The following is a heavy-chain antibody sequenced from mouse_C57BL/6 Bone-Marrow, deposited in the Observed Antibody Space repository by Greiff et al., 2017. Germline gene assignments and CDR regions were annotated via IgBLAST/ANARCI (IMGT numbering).Heavy chain of an antibody. J-gene: IGHJ2*01. CDR2: IDPSDSYT. CDR3: ARSNYGSKYYFDY. V-gene: IGHV1-69*01. CDR1: GYTFTSYW. Sequence: QVQLQQPGAELVMPGASVKLSCKASGYTFTSYWMHWVKQRPGQGLEWIGEIDPSDSYTNYNQKFKGKSTLTVDKSSSTAYMQLSSLTSEDSAVDYCARSNYGSKYYFDYWGQGTTLTVSS. D-gene: IGHD1-1*01.